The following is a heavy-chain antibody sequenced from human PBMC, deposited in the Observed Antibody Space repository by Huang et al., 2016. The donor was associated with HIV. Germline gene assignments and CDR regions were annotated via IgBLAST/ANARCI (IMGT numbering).Heavy chain of an antibody. CDR3: AQGGYSYGF. D-gene: IGHD5-18*01. CDR2: IKQDGGEK. CDR1: GFTFSTFW. Sequence: EVQLVESGGDLVHPGGSLRLSCAASGFTFSTFWMSWVRQAPGKGLEWVANIKQDGGEKYYVDSVKGRFNISRDNGDKSLYLQMNSLRAEDTAVYYCAQGGYSYGFWGQGTLVTVSS. J-gene: IGHJ4*02. V-gene: IGHV3-7*01.